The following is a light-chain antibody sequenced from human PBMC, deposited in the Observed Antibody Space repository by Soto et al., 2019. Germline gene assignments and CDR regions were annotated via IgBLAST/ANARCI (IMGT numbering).Light chain of an antibody. V-gene: IGKV1-27*01. CDR1: QGISDY. CDR3: KKYNSAPLT. CDR2: AAS. J-gene: IGKJ4*01. Sequence: IWMTQSPSLLSASTGDRVTFTCRASQGISDYLAWYQQKPGKVPKLLIYAASTLQSGVQSRFSGSGAGTDFTLTIRSLQPEDIATYYCKKYNSAPLTFGGGTKVDIK.